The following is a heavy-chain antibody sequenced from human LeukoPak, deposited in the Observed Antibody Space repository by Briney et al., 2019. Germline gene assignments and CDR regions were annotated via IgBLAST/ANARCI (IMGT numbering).Heavy chain of an antibody. V-gene: IGHV2-5*01. J-gene: IGHJ4*02. CDR2: IYSNGDK. Sequence: KESGPTLVNPTQTLTLTCTFSGFSLCTSGVGVAWIRQPPGKALEWLALIYSNGDKRYSPSLHSRLTITKDTSKNQVVLTMTNMDPVDTATYYCAHRRDSSGWHTFDYWGQGTLVTVSS. CDR1: GFSLCTSGVG. D-gene: IGHD6-19*01. CDR3: AHRRDSSGWHTFDY.